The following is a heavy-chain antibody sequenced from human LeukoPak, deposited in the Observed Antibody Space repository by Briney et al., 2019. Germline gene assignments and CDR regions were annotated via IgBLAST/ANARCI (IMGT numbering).Heavy chain of an antibody. D-gene: IGHD1-26*01. V-gene: IGHV3-23*01. CDR2: ITGSGGNT. CDR1: GFIFSSYS. J-gene: IGHJ4*02. CDR3: AKYGPQDSGSSHFDY. Sequence: GGSLRLSCAASGFIFSSYSMSWVRQAPGKGLEWVSVITGSGGNTYYADSVKGRFTISRDNSKNTLFLQMNSLRAEDTAIYYCAKYGPQDSGSSHFDYWGQGALVTVSS.